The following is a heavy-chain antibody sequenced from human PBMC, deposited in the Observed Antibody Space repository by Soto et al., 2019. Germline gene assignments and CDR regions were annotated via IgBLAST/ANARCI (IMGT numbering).Heavy chain of an antibody. V-gene: IGHV3-23*01. Sequence: PGGSLRHSCAASGFTFSSYAMNWVRQAPGKGLEWVSVISGSGGSTYYADSVKGRFTISRDNYKNTLYLQMNSLRAEDTAVYYCAKFITMIVVVIGDAFDIWGQGTMVTVSS. CDR1: GFTFSSYA. D-gene: IGHD3-22*01. CDR2: ISGSGGST. CDR3: AKFITMIVVVIGDAFDI. J-gene: IGHJ3*02.